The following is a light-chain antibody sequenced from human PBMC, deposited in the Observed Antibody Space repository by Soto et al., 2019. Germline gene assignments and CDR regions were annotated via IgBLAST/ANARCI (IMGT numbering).Light chain of an antibody. V-gene: IGKV1-9*01. J-gene: IGKJ3*01. CDR2: AAS. Sequence: DIQLTQSPSFLSASVGDRVTITGRASLGISTYLAWYQQKPGKAPNLLIYAASTLQSGVPSRFSGSGSGTELTLTISSLQPEDFATYYCQQVNTYTFGPGTKVDIK. CDR3: QQVNTYT. CDR1: LGISTY.